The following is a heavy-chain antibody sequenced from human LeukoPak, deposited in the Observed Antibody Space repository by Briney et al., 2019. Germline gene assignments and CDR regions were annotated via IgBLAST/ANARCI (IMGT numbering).Heavy chain of an antibody. CDR2: IYPGDSDT. J-gene: IGHJ4*02. V-gene: IGHV5-51*01. CDR1: GYSFTSYW. D-gene: IGHD5-18*01. Sequence: GESLEISCKGCGYSFTSYWIGWVRQMPGKGLEWMGIIYPGDSDTRYSPSFQGQVTISADKSTSTAYLQWSSLKASDTAIYYCARAYSYGLFDYWGQGTPVTVSS. CDR3: ARAYSYGLFDY.